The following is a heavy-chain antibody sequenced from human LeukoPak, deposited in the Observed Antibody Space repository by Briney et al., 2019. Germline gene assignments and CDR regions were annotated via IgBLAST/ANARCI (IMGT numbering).Heavy chain of an antibody. CDR2: ISGSGGST. J-gene: IGHJ4*02. Sequence: GGSLRLSCAASGFTFSSYARGWVRQAPGKGLEWVSAISGSGGSTYYADSVKGRFTISRDNSKNTLYLQMNSLRAEDTAVYYCAKSLPLVRIFEGDYWGQGTLVTVSS. CDR3: AKSLPLVRIFEGDY. D-gene: IGHD3-10*01. V-gene: IGHV3-23*01. CDR1: GFTFSSYA.